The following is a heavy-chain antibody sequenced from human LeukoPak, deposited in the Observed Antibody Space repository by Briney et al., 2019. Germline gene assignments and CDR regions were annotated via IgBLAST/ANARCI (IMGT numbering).Heavy chain of an antibody. CDR3: ARVGLHCSGGSCYDY. Sequence: LRLSXAASGXSFSTYWMHWVRQAPGKGLVWVSRISSDGSSTTYADSVQGRFTISRDNAKNTLYLQMNSLRAEDTAVYYCARVGLHCSGGSCYDYWGQGTLVTVSS. CDR2: ISSDGSST. CDR1: GXSFSTYW. D-gene: IGHD2-15*01. V-gene: IGHV3-74*01. J-gene: IGHJ4*02.